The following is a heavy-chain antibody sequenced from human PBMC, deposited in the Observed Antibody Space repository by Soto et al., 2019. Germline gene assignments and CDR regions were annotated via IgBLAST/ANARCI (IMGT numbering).Heavy chain of an antibody. CDR2: INAGNGNT. D-gene: IGHD6-19*01. Sequence: ASVKVSCKASGYTFTGYAMHWVRQAPGQRLEWMGWINAGNGNTRYSQKFQGRVTITRDTSASTAYMELSSLRSEDTAVYYCARAVAVAADFDYWGQGTLVTVSS. CDR1: GYTFTGYA. CDR3: ARAVAVAADFDY. V-gene: IGHV1-3*01. J-gene: IGHJ4*02.